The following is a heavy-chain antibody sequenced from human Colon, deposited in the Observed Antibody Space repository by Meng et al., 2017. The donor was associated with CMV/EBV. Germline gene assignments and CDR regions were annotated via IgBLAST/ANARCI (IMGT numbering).Heavy chain of an antibody. V-gene: IGHV1-2*02. Sequence: GRVGAAGVEGRVPGAFVKVSCKPSGYTVNGCFMQWVREAPGQGLGWMGWNNPVTGDTSYAQKYQVRVTMSRDTSISTAYMELSSLRSDDTAVYYCATFGGDFDYWGQGTLVTVSS. J-gene: IGHJ4*02. CDR2: NNPVTGDT. D-gene: IGHD3-3*01. CDR3: ATFGGDFDY. CDR1: GYTVNGCF.